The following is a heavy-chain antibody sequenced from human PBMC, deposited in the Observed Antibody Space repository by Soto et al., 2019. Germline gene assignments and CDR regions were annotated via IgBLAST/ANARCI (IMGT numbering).Heavy chain of an antibody. J-gene: IGHJ1*01. Sequence: LETLSLTCTVSGCSISGYYWSWIRQPPGKGLEWIGYIYYSGSTNYNPSLKSRVTISVDTSKNQFSLKLSSVTDADTAVYYCARLAGFLHDWGQ. D-gene: IGHD3-3*01. CDR1: GCSISGYY. V-gene: IGHV4-59*08. CDR3: ARLAGFLHD. CDR2: IYYSGST.